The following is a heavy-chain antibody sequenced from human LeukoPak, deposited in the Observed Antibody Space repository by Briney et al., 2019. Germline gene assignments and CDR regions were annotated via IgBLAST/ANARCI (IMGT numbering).Heavy chain of an antibody. D-gene: IGHD7-27*01. CDR3: ASLNGDRR. CDR1: GFTFSSYS. J-gene: IGHJ4*02. Sequence: GGSLRLSCAASGFTFSSYSMNWVRQAPGKGLEWVSSISSSSNYADSVKGRFTISRDNAKNSLYLQMNSLRAEDTAVYYCASLNGDRRWGQGTLVTVSS. CDR2: ISSSS. V-gene: IGHV3-21*04.